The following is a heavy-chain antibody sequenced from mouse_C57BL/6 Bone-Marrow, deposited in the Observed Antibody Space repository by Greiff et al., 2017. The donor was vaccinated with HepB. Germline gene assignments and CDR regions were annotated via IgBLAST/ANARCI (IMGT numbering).Heavy chain of an antibody. CDR1: GYAFSSSW. CDR3: ARSAFITTVPHYAMDY. J-gene: IGHJ4*01. Sequence: VKLVESGPELVKPGASVKISCKASGYAFSSSWMNWVKQRPGKGLEWIGRIYPGDGDTNYNGKFKGKATLTADKSSSTAYMQLSSLTSEDSAVYVCARSAFITTVPHYAMDYWGQGTSVTVSS. V-gene: IGHV1-82*01. D-gene: IGHD1-1*01. CDR2: IYPGDGDT.